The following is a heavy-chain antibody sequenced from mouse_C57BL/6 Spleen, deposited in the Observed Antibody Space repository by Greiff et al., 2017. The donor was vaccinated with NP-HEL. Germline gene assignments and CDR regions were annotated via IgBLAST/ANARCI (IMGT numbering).Heavy chain of an antibody. CDR1: GYTFTSYW. CDR2: IYPSDSET. CDR3: ARSYYYGSSYWYFDV. D-gene: IGHD1-1*01. J-gene: IGHJ1*03. V-gene: IGHV1-61*01. Sequence: VQLQQPGAELVRPGSSVKLSCKASGYTFTSYWMDWVKQRPGQGLEWIGNIYPSDSETHYNQKFKDKATLTVDKSSSTAYMQLSSLTSEDSAVDYCARSYYYGSSYWYFDVWGTGTTVTVSS.